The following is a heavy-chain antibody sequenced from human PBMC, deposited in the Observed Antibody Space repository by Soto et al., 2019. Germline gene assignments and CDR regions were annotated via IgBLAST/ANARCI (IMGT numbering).Heavy chain of an antibody. V-gene: IGHV1-46*01. D-gene: IGHD3-22*01. J-gene: IGHJ4*02. Sequence: GASVKVSCKASGYTFTSYYMHWVRQAPGQGLEWMGIINPSGGSTSYAQKFQGRVTMTRDTSTSTVYMELSSLRSEDTAVYYCAREVSSSGYISYFDYWGQGTLVTVSS. CDR1: GYTFTSYY. CDR3: AREVSSSGYISYFDY. CDR2: INPSGGST.